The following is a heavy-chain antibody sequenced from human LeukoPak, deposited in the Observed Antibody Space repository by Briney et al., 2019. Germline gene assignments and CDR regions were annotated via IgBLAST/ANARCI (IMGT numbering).Heavy chain of an antibody. CDR2: ISYDGSNK. J-gene: IGHJ4*02. V-gene: IGHV3-30*18. CDR1: GFTFSSYG. CDR3: AKGLERRFDY. D-gene: IGHD1-1*01. Sequence: GGSLRLSCAASGFTFSSYGMHWVRQAPGKGLEWVAVISYDGSNKYYADSVKGRFTISRDNSKNTLYLQMNSLRAEDTAVYYCAKGLERRFDYWGQGTLVTVSS.